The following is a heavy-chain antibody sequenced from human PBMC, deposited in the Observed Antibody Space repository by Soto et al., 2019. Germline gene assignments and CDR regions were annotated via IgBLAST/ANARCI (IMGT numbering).Heavy chain of an antibody. CDR1: GGSISSTSYY. CDR3: ARDVGIAAAGTNWFDP. D-gene: IGHD6-13*01. J-gene: IGHJ5*02. V-gene: IGHV4-39*02. CDR2: FYYSGST. Sequence: SETLSLTCTVSGGSISSTSYYWVWIRQPPGKGLEWIGSFYYSGSTYYNPSLKGRVTISVDTSENQFSLKLSSVTAADTAVYYCARDVGIAAAGTNWFDPWGQGTLVTVSS.